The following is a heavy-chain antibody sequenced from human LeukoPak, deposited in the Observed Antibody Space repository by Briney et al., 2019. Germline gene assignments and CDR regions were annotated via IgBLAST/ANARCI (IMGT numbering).Heavy chain of an antibody. V-gene: IGHV3-53*01. J-gene: IGHJ3*02. CDR2: IYSGGST. Sequence: GGSLRLSCAASGFTVSSNDMSWVRQAPGKGLECTSVIYSGGSTDYADSVKGRLTISRDNSKNTLYLQMNSLRAEDTAVYYCARDRGLRNALRDAFDIWGQGTMVTVSS. D-gene: IGHD4-17*01. CDR3: ARDRGLRNALRDAFDI. CDR1: GFTVSSND.